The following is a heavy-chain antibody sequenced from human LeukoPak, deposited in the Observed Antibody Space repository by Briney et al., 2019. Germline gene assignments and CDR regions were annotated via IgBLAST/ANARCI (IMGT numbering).Heavy chain of an antibody. D-gene: IGHD3-3*01. V-gene: IGHV4-34*01. J-gene: IGHJ3*02. CDR1: TGSFSGYS. Sequence: KPSETLSLTCAVYTGSFSGYSWTWIRQSPGKGLEWIGEIDHSGTSKYNPSLKSRVTISVDMSKNQFSLKLSSVTAADTAVYYCARERSGSEIFARSFDIWGQGTMVTVSS. CDR2: IDHSGTS. CDR3: ARERSGSEIFARSFDI.